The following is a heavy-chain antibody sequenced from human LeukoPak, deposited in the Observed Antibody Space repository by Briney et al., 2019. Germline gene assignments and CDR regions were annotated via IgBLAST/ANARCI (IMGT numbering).Heavy chain of an antibody. CDR3: ARAVPAAMHGAFDI. J-gene: IGHJ3*02. CDR1: GYTFTSYG. Sequence: ASVKVSCKASGYTFTSYGISWVRQAPGQGLEWRGWSSAYNGNTNYAQKLQGRVTMTTDTSTSTAYMELRSLRSDDTAVYYCARAVPAAMHGAFDIWGQGTMVTVSS. D-gene: IGHD2-2*01. V-gene: IGHV1-18*04. CDR2: SSAYNGNT.